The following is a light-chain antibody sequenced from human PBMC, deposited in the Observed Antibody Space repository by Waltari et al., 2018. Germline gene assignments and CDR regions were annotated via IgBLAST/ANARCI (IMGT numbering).Light chain of an antibody. V-gene: IGLV8-61*01. J-gene: IGLJ3*02. Sequence: QTVVTQEPSLSVSPGGTVTLTCALSSGSFSTTSYASWYQQTPGQAPRTLVYKTHTRSSGVPDRFSGSILGNKVALTITGAQAEDESDYYCLVYMGSGIWVFGGGTKLTVL. CDR1: SGSFSTTSY. CDR3: LVYMGSGIWV. CDR2: KTH.